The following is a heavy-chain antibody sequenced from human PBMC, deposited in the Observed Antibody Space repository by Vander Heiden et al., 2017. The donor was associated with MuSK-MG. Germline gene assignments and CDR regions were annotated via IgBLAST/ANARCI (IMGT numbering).Heavy chain of an antibody. D-gene: IGHD6-13*01. CDR3: ARQRGPSSWHAFDI. V-gene: IGHV3-23*01. CDR2: ISGSGGST. J-gene: IGHJ3*02. Sequence: EVQLLESGGGLVQPGGSRRLSCAASGFPFGSYARSWVRQAPGKGLEWVSAISGSGGSTYYADSVKGRFTISRDNSKNTLYLQMNSLRAEDTAVYYCARQRGPSSWHAFDIWGQGTMVTVSS. CDR1: GFPFGSYA.